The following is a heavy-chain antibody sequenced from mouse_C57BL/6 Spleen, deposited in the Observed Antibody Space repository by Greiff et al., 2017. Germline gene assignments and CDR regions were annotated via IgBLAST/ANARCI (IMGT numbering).Heavy chain of an antibody. J-gene: IGHJ4*01. D-gene: IGHD4-1*01. Sequence: QVQLQQSGPELVKPGASVKISCKASGYAFSSPWMNWVKQRPGKGLEWIGRIYPGDGDTNYNGKFKGKATLTADKSSSTAYIQLSSLTSEDSAVYFCARPGPGAMDYWGQGTSVTVSS. CDR1: GYAFSSPW. V-gene: IGHV1-82*01. CDR3: ARPGPGAMDY. CDR2: IYPGDGDT.